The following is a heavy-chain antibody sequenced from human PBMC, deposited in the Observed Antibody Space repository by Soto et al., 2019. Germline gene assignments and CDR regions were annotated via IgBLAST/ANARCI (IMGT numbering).Heavy chain of an antibody. CDR2: IYYSGST. V-gene: IGHV4-30-4*01. J-gene: IGHJ6*02. Sequence: SETLSLTCTVSGGSISSGAYYWSWIRQPPGKGLEWIGYIYYSGSTYYNPSLKSRVTISVDTSKNQFSLKLSSVTAADTAVYYCVRVHFVYDILTGYEYYYGMYAWGQGTTVTVSS. D-gene: IGHD3-9*01. CDR1: GGSISSGAYY. CDR3: VRVHFVYDILTGYEYYYGMYA.